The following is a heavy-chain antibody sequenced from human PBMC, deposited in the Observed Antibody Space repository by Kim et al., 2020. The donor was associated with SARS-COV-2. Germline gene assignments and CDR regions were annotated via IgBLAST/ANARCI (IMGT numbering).Heavy chain of an antibody. CDR2: INWNSHDI. CDR1: GFSFDDYA. CDR3: AKDLGPADHTFDI. J-gene: IGHJ3*02. V-gene: IGHV3-9*01. Sequence: GGSLRLSCAASGFSFDDYAMHWVRQAPGKGLEWVSGINWNSHDIGYADSVKGRFTISRDNAKNSLYLQMSSLRAEDTALYYCAKDLGPADHTFDIWGRGTMVFVSS. D-gene: IGHD2-2*01.